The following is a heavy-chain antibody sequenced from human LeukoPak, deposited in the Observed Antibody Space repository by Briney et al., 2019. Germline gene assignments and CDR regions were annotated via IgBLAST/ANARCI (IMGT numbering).Heavy chain of an antibody. CDR1: GFTFSSYW. CDR2: IKQDGSEK. Sequence: GGSLRLSCAASGFTFSSYWMSWVRQAPGKGPEWVANIKQDGSEKYYVDSVKGRFTISRDNAKNSLYLQMNSLRAEDTAAYYCARDPYTIWGGHDYWGQGTLVTVSS. CDR3: ARDPYTIWGGHDY. D-gene: IGHD3-16*01. J-gene: IGHJ4*02. V-gene: IGHV3-7*01.